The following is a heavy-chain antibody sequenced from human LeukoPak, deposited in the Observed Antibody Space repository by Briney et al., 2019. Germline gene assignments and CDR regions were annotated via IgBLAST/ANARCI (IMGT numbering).Heavy chain of an antibody. Sequence: SETLSLTCTVSGGSISSGDYYWSWIRQPPGKGLEWIGYIYYSRSTYYNPSLKSRVTISVDTSKNQFSLKLSSVTAADTAVYYCARGDSSGWYSYYYYGMDVWGQGTTVTVSS. J-gene: IGHJ6*02. V-gene: IGHV4-30-4*01. CDR2: IYYSRST. CDR1: GGSISSGDYY. D-gene: IGHD6-19*01. CDR3: ARGDSSGWYSYYYYGMDV.